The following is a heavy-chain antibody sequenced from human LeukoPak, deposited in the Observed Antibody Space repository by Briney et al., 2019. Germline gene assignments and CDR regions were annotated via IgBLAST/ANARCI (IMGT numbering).Heavy chain of an antibody. Sequence: GGSLRLSCASSGFTFTTYGMHWVRQAPGKGLEWVAFISYDGSDKFYTDSVRGRFTISRDDSKSTLDLQMNSLRAEDTGVYYCAKGSAYSYVPYFDYWGQGTLVTVSS. J-gene: IGHJ4*02. CDR3: AKGSAYSYVPYFDY. CDR2: ISYDGSDK. V-gene: IGHV3-30*18. CDR1: GFTFTTYG. D-gene: IGHD5-18*01.